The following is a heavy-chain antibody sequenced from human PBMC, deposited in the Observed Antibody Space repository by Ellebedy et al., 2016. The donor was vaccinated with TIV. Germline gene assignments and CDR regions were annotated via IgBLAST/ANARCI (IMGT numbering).Heavy chain of an antibody. CDR1: GYTFTTYG. CDR2: ISAYYGTT. V-gene: IGHV1-18*01. D-gene: IGHD2/OR15-2a*01. J-gene: IGHJ4*02. CDR3: AILGDSFEY. Sequence: ASVKVSCRTSGYTFTTYGIDWVRQAPGQGLEWMGWISAYYGTTKYAQNLQGRVTVTTETSTSTAYMELRSLTSDDTAVYYCAILGDSFEYWGQGTLVTVSS.